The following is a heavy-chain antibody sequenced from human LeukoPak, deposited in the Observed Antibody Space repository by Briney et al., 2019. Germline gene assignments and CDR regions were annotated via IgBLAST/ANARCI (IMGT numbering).Heavy chain of an antibody. CDR2: ISGSGGST. CDR1: GFTFSSYA. D-gene: IGHD3-22*01. J-gene: IGHJ4*02. V-gene: IGHV3-23*01. Sequence: PGGSLRLSCAASGFTFSSYAMSWVRQAPGKGLEWVSAISGSGGSTYSADSVKGRFTISRDNSKNTLYLQMNSLRAEDTAVYYCAKDLFYYDSSGLFDYWGQGTLVTVSS. CDR3: AKDLFYYDSSGLFDY.